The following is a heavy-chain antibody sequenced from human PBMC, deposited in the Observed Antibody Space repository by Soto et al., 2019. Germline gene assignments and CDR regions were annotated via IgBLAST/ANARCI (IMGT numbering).Heavy chain of an antibody. J-gene: IGHJ5*01. V-gene: IGHV4-39*01. D-gene: IGHD2-21*02. CDR3: ARGYGDYSWFDS. CDR1: GGSVNSGGYY. CDR2: IYFRRNT. Sequence: PSETLSLTCTVPGGSVNSGGYYWGWIRQPPGKGLEWIGTIYFRRNTYYNPSLKSRVTISVDTSKSQFSLRLSSVTAADSAVYYCARGYGDYSWFDSWGQGTLVTVSS.